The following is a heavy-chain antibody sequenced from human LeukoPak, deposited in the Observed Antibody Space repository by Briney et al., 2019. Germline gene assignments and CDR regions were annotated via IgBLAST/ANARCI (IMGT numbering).Heavy chain of an antibody. V-gene: IGHV4-31*03. CDR3: ANYGSGSYRFDP. CDR2: IHHSGST. Sequence: PSEPLSLTCTVSGGSISGGGYYWSWIRQHPGKGLEWIGYIHHSGSTYYPSLKSRLIISLDTSKNQFSLKLNSMTAADTAVYYCANYGSGSYRFDPWGQGTLVTVSS. CDR1: GGSISGGGYY. D-gene: IGHD3-10*01. J-gene: IGHJ5*02.